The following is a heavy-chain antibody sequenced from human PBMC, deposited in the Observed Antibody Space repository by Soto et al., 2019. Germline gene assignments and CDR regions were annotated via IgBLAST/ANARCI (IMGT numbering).Heavy chain of an antibody. CDR3: ERDRAITIFGVVVASGLFDP. Sequence: QVQLVESGGGVVQPGRSLRLSCAASGFTFSSYGMHWVRQAPGKGLEWVAVIWYDGSNKYYADSVKGRFTISRDNSKNTLYLEMNCLRAEETAVYYGERDRAITIFGVVVASGLFDPWGQGTLVTVSS. CDR1: GFTFSSYG. D-gene: IGHD3-3*01. V-gene: IGHV3-33*01. CDR2: IWYDGSNK. J-gene: IGHJ5*02.